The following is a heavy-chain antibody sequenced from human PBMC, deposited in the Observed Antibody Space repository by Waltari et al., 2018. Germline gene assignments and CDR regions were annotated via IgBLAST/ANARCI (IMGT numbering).Heavy chain of an antibody. D-gene: IGHD3-22*01. CDR1: GYTLTDLS. J-gene: IGHJ4*02. V-gene: IGHV1-24*01. Sequence: QVQLVQSGAEVKKPGASVKVSCKVSGYTLTDLSMRWVRQAPGQGLEWMGGFDPEDGETSYAQNFQGRVTMSEDTSTDTAYMELSSLRSEDTAVYYCATRIAYYYDSSGYNYWGQGSLVTVSS. CDR3: ATRIAYYYDSSGYNY. CDR2: FDPEDGET.